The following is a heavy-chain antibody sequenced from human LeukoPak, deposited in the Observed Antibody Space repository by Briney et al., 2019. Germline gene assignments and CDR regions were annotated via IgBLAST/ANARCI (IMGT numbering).Heavy chain of an antibody. J-gene: IGHJ6*03. CDR2: ISSSSSYI. V-gene: IGHV3-21*04. Sequence: PGGSLRLSCAVSGFTFSSYSINWVRQAPGKGLEWVSSISSSSSYIDYADSVKGRFTISRDNAKNSLYLQMNSLRAEDTAVYYCARVNPREDGSGSYFGYYYYMDVWGKGTTVTISS. CDR1: GFTFSSYS. CDR3: ARVNPREDGSGSYFGYYYYMDV. D-gene: IGHD3-10*01.